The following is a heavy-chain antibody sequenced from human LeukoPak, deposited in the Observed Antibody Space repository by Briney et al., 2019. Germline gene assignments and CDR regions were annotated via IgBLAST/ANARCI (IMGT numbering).Heavy chain of an antibody. V-gene: IGHV4-31*03. D-gene: IGHD3-10*01. CDR3: ARGGNRFGGFYLDY. Sequence: SETLSLTCTVSADSLSSGGHYWAWIRQFPGKGLESIGFIHHSGRSRHNPSLKDRVAISVDTSRKQFALKLSSVTAADTTMYYCARGGNRFGGFYLDYWGQGIQVIVSS. J-gene: IGHJ4*02. CDR2: IHHSGRS. CDR1: ADSLSSGGHY.